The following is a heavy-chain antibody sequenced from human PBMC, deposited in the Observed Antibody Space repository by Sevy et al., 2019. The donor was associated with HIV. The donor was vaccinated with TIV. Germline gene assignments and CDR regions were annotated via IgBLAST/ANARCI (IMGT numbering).Heavy chain of an antibody. CDR2: IYHSGST. Sequence: SETLSLTCAVSGGSISSGGYSWSWIRQPPGKGLEWIGYIYHSGSTYYNPSLKSRVTISVDRSKNQFSLKLSSVTAAVTAVYYCARAEKSRYYYDSSGYYAPPARFDYWGQGTLVTVSS. CDR3: ARAEKSRYYYDSSGYYAPPARFDY. D-gene: IGHD3-22*01. V-gene: IGHV4-30-2*01. J-gene: IGHJ4*02. CDR1: GGSISSGGYS.